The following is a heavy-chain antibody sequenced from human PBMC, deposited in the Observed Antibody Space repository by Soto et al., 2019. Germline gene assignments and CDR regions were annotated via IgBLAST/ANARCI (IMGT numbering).Heavy chain of an antibody. Sequence: EVQLWESGGGLVQPGGSLRLSCAVSGLTFSSHVMSWVRQAPGKGLEWVSAISGTGGTYYADSVKGRFTISRDNSKNALYLQMNNLRDEHTAVYYCAKDRRGAYCSGGICYSPDYWGQGTLVIVSS. V-gene: IGHV3-23*01. CDR1: GLTFSSHV. D-gene: IGHD2-15*01. CDR3: AKDRRGAYCSGGICYSPDY. J-gene: IGHJ4*02. CDR2: ISGTGGT.